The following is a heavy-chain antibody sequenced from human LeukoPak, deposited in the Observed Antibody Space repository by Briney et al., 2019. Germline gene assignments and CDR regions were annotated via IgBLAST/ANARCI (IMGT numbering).Heavy chain of an antibody. CDR1: GGSFSGYY. Sequence: SETLSLTCAVYGGSFSGYYWSWIRQPPGKGLEWIGEINHSGSTNYNPSLKSRVTISVDTSKNQFSLKLSSVTAADTAVYYCASVRYSSGWSDAFDIWGQGTMVTVSS. V-gene: IGHV4-34*01. CDR2: INHSGST. J-gene: IGHJ3*02. CDR3: ASVRYSSGWSDAFDI. D-gene: IGHD6-19*01.